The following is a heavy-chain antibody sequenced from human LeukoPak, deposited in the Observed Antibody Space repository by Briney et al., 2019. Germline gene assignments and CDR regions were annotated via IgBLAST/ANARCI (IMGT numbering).Heavy chain of an antibody. V-gene: IGHV3-74*01. J-gene: IGHJ4*02. CDR3: ARGRPHGNDY. D-gene: IGHD4-23*01. Sequence: GGSLRLSCAASGSTFSSYWMNWVRQAPGKGLVWVSRIARDGSSTTYADSVKGRFSISRDNAKNTLYLQMNSLRVEDTAVYYCARGRPHGNDYWGQGTLVTVSS. CDR1: GSTFSSYW. CDR2: IARDGSST.